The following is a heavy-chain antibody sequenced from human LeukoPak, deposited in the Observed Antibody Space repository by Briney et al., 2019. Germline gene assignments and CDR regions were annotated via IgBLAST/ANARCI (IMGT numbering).Heavy chain of an antibody. CDR2: IYYSGST. CDR3: ARGGVVTAIPTY. V-gene: IGHV4-59*06. Sequence: SETLSLTCTVSGGSISNCYWNWIRQHPGKGLEWIGYIYYSGSTYYNPSLKSRVTISVDTSKNQFSLKLSSVTAADTAVYYCARGGVVTAIPTYWGQGTLVTVSS. CDR1: GGSISNCY. J-gene: IGHJ4*02. D-gene: IGHD2-21*02.